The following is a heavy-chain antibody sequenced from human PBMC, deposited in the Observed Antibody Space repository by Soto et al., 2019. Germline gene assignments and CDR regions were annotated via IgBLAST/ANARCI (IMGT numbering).Heavy chain of an antibody. CDR2: INPNSGGT. Sequence: ASVRVSCKASGYTFTGYYMHWVRQAPGQGLEWMGWINPNSGGTNYAQKFQGWVTMTRDTSISTAYMELSRLRSDDTAVYYCARDATHPHYGMDVWGQGTTVTVSS. CDR3: ARDATHPHYGMDV. J-gene: IGHJ6*02. CDR1: GYTFTGYY. V-gene: IGHV1-2*04.